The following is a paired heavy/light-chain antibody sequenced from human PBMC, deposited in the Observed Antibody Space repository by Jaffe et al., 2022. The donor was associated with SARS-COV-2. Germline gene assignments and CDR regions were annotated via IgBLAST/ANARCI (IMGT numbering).Light chain of an antibody. V-gene: IGKV4-1*01. CDR3: QQYYNIPRT. J-gene: IGKJ1*01. Sequence: DIVMTQSPDSLAVSLGEWATINCKSSQSVLYRSNKKNYLAWYQQKPGQPPKLLIHWASTRESGVPDRFSGSGSGTDFTLTISSLQAEDVAVYYCQQYYNIPRTFGQGTKVEI. CDR2: WAS. CDR1: QSVLYRSNKKNY.
Heavy chain of an antibody. J-gene: IGHJ6*02. CDR1: GDSVSNGDYY. CDR2: VYYSGST. V-gene: IGHV4-61*02. Sequence: QVQLQESGPGLVKPSQTLSLTCTVSGDSVSNGDYYWSWIRQPAGRGLEWIGRVYYSGSTDYNPSLKSRVTISVDTSRDQFSLQLSSVTAADTAVYYCGRDSDFYYGMDVWGQGTTVTVSS. CDR3: GRDSDFYYGMDV.